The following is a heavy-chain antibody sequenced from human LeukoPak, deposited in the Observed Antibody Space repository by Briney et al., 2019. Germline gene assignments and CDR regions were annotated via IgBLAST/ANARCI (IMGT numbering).Heavy chain of an antibody. Sequence: ASVKVSCKASTYTFTDYYMHWVRQAPGQGLEWMGWINPNSGGTFYAQKFQGRVTMTRDTSISTAYMELSRLRSDDTAVYYCARKGSVDSSSRYWGQGTLATVSS. CDR1: TYTFTDYY. V-gene: IGHV1-2*02. J-gene: IGHJ4*02. CDR3: ARKGSVDSSSRY. D-gene: IGHD6-6*01. CDR2: INPNSGGT.